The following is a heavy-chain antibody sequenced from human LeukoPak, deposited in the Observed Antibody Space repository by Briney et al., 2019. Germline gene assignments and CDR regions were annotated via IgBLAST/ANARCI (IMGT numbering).Heavy chain of an antibody. CDR2: IYYSGST. CDR3: ARVSAAADAVDY. Sequence: PSETLSLTCTVSGGSISSGDYYWGWIRQPPGKGLEWIGYIYYSGSTYYNPSLKSRVTISVDTSKDQFSLKLSSVTAADTAVYYCARVSAAADAVDYWGQGTLVTVSS. CDR1: GGSISSGDYY. D-gene: IGHD6-13*01. V-gene: IGHV4-30-4*08. J-gene: IGHJ4*02.